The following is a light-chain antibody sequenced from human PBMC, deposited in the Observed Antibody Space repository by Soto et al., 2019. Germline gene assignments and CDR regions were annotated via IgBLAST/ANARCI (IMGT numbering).Light chain of an antibody. CDR1: SSDVGGSKL. CDR2: EDT. V-gene: IGLV2-14*02. CDR3: SSYTSSSTEV. Sequence: QSALTQPASVSGSPGQSITISCTGTSSDVGGSKLVSWYHHHPGKAPKLIIYEDTKRPSGVSTRFSGSKSGNTASLTISGLQAEDEADYYCSSYTSSSTEVFGTGTKLTVL. J-gene: IGLJ1*01.